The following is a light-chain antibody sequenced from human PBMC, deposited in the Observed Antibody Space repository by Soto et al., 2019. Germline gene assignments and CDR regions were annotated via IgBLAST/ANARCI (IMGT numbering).Light chain of an antibody. Sequence: KLTQPPSVLSPSVGDPVTLTCRASQALSNYLAWYQQKPGKAPDLLIYAASSLQSGVPSRFSGSGSGTDFTLTISRLQPEDFATYYCQQSYSTGGTFGQGTKVDI. CDR3: QQSYSTGGT. CDR1: QALSNY. CDR2: AAS. V-gene: IGKV1-39*01. J-gene: IGKJ1*01.